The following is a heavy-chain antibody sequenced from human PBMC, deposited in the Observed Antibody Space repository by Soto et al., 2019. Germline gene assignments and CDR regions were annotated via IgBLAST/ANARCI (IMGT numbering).Heavy chain of an antibody. CDR2: IKSDGGIA. D-gene: IGHD3-10*01. CDR1: GFGFGSYW. J-gene: IGHJ4*02. V-gene: IGHV3-74*01. CDR3: ATLVARGVSTGSPH. Sequence: EVQLVESGGGLVQPGGSLRLSCAASGFGFGSYWMHWVRQAPGGGLMWISRIKSDGGIANYADFVQGRFTISRDNAKNTLYLEMNSLRAEDTAVYYCATLVARGVSTGSPHWGQGTLVTVSS.